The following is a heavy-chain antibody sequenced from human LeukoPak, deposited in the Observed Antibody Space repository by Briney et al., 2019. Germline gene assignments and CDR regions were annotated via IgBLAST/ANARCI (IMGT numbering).Heavy chain of an antibody. CDR1: GGSMRSYY. V-gene: IGHV4-59*12. CDR2: IYYSGST. D-gene: IGHD6-13*01. J-gene: IGHJ6*03. CDR3: RGSSWVSYWYYYYMDV. Sequence: PSETLSLTCTVSGGSMRSYYWSRIRQPPGKGLEWIGYIYYSGSTNYNPSLKSRVTISVDTSKNQFSLKVTSVTAADTAVYYCRGSSWVSYWYYYYMDVWGKGTTVTVSS.